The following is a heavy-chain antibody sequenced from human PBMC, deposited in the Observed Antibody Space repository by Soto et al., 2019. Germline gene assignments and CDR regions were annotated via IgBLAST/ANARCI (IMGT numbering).Heavy chain of an antibody. Sequence: PGGSLGLSCAASGFTFSNAGLNWFRQAPGKGLEWVGRIKSKTDGGTTDYAAPVKGRFTISRDDSKNTLYLQMNSLKTEDTAVYYCTTDLSLPGYCTNGVCYRGSYYFDYWGQGT. V-gene: IGHV3-15*07. J-gene: IGHJ4*02. CDR3: TTDLSLPGYCTNGVCYRGSYYFDY. D-gene: IGHD2-8*01. CDR2: IKSKTDGGTT. CDR1: GFTFSNAG.